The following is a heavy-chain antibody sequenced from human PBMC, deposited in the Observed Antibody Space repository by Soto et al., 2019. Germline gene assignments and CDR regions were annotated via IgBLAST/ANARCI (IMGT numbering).Heavy chain of an antibody. Sequence: PGGSLRLSCEASGFPFSDYYMSWIRQAPGKGLEWVSYISSSGSTIYYADSVKGRFTISRDNAKNSLYLQMNSLRAEDTAVYYCASPGDGGNSFFYYGMDVWGQGTTVTVSS. CDR1: GFPFSDYY. J-gene: IGHJ6*02. V-gene: IGHV3-11*01. CDR2: ISSSGSTI. CDR3: ASPGDGGNSFFYYGMDV. D-gene: IGHD2-21*02.